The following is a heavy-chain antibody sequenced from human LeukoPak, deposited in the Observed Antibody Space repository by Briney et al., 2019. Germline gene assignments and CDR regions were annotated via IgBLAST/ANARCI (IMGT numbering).Heavy chain of an antibody. Sequence: SETLSLTCAVYGGSFSGYYWSWIRQPPGKGLEWIGEINHSGSTNYNPSLKSRVTISVDTSKNQFSLKLSSVTAADTAVYYCARVGTTVTTPRMDVWGQGTTDTVSS. CDR2: INHSGST. CDR1: GGSFSGYY. V-gene: IGHV4-34*01. J-gene: IGHJ6*02. CDR3: ARVGTTVTTPRMDV. D-gene: IGHD4-11*01.